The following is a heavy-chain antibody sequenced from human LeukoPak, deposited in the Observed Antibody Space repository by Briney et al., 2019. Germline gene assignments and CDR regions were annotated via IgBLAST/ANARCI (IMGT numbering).Heavy chain of an antibody. CDR3: ARDHYDSSGYYPY. V-gene: IGHV3-48*04. CDR1: GFTFSSYS. Sequence: GGSLRLSCAASGFTFSSYSMNWVRQAPGKGLEWVSYISSSSSTIYYADSVKGRFTISRDNAKNSLYLQMNSLRAEDTAVYYCARDHYDSSGYYPYWGQGTLVTVSS. D-gene: IGHD3-22*01. J-gene: IGHJ4*02. CDR2: ISSSSSTI.